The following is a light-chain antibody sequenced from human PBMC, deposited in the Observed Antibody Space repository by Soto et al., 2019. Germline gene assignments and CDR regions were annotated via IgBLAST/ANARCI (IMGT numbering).Light chain of an antibody. CDR1: QSISSW. Sequence: DIQMTQSSSTLSASVGDRVTITCRASQSISSWLAWYQQKPGKAPKLLIYDASSLESGVPSRFSGSGSGTEFTLTISSMQPDDFANYYCQQYNSYSRTFGQGTKVDIK. CDR3: QQYNSYSRT. J-gene: IGKJ1*01. V-gene: IGKV1-5*01. CDR2: DAS.